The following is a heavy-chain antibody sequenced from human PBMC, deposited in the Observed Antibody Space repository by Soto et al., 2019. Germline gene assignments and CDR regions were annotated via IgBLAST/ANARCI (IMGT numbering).Heavy chain of an antibody. V-gene: IGHV3-33*01. J-gene: IGHJ4*02. CDR2: IYYDGSKK. D-gene: IGHD3-10*01. CDR3: ARSPRVRGGTASRGC. CDR1: GFTFDNFG. Sequence: QVQLVESGGGVVQPGRSLRLSCAASGFTFDNFGMQWVRQAPGKGLERVSGIYYDGSKKYYADSVRGRFTFSRDNSKNMLYLQMDSLRAEDTATYYCARSPRVRGGTASRGCWGQGTLVTVSS.